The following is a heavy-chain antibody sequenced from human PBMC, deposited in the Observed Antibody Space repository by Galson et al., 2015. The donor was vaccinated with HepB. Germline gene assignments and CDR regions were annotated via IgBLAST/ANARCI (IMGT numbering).Heavy chain of an antibody. CDR1: GDSVSSTSAA. D-gene: IGHD6-19*01. Sequence: CAISGDSVSSTSAAWNWIRQSPSRGLEWLGRTYYRSKWYNDYAVSVKSRITINPDTSKNQFSLQLNSVTPEDTAVYYCARGGLLRTAVAVLYYYYYYGMDVWRQGTTVTVSS. J-gene: IGHJ6*02. V-gene: IGHV6-1*01. CDR3: ARGGLLRTAVAVLYYYYYYGMDV. CDR2: TYYRSKWYN.